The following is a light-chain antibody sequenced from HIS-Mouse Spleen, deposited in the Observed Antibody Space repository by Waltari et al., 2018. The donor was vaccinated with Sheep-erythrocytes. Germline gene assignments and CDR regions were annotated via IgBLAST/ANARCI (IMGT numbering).Light chain of an antibody. CDR1: RSDVGGYND. J-gene: IGLJ1*01. Sequence: QSALTQPRSVSGSPGKSVTISCTGTRSDVGGYNDVSGYHQHPGKAPKLMIYDVSKRPSGVPDRFSGSKSGNTASLTISGLQAEDEADYYCCSYAGSYNHVFATGTKVTVL. CDR2: DVS. V-gene: IGLV2-11*01. CDR3: CSYAGSYNHV.